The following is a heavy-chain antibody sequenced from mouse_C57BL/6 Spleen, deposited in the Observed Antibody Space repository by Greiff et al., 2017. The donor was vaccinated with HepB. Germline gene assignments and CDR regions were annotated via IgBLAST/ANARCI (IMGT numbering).Heavy chain of an antibody. D-gene: IGHD2-4*01. J-gene: IGHJ3*01. CDR2: ISSGSSTI. V-gene: IGHV5-17*01. CDR1: GFTFSDYG. Sequence: EVKLVESGGGLVKPGGSLKLSCAASGFTFSDYGMHWVRQAPEKGLEWVAYISSGSSTIYYADTVKGRYTISRDNAKNTLFLQMTSLRSEDTAMYYCARNHYDGFAYWGQGTLVTVSA. CDR3: ARNHYDGFAY.